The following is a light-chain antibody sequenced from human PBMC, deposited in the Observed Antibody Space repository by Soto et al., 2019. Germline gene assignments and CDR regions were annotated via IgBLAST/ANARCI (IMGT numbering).Light chain of an antibody. Sequence: EIVMTQAPSTQSVSPGERATLSCRASQSVSSNLAGYQQKPGQAPRLLIYGASTRATGIPARFSGSGSGTEFTLTISSLQSEDYAVYYCQQYNNWPPITFGQGTRLEI. CDR1: QSVSSN. V-gene: IGKV3-15*01. J-gene: IGKJ5*01. CDR3: QQYNNWPPIT. CDR2: GAS.